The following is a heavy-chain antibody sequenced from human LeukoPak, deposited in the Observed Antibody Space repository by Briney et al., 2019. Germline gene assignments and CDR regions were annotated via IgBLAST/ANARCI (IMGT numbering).Heavy chain of an antibody. CDR1: GFTFTNSW. J-gene: IGHJ4*02. CDR3: ARYSHSSYTD. CDR2: ISTDGGGT. D-gene: IGHD6-6*01. V-gene: IGHV3-64*01. Sequence: GGSLRLSCAASGFTFTNSWMSWVRQAPGKGLEYVSAISTDGGGTYYANSVKGRFTISRDNSNNTLYLQMDSLRGDDMAVYYCARYSHSSYTDWGQGTLVTVSS.